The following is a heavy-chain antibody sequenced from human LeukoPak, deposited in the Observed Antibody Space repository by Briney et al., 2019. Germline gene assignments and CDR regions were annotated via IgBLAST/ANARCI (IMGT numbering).Heavy chain of an antibody. V-gene: IGHV1-18*01. D-gene: IGHD3-22*01. Sequence: GASVKVSCKASGYTFTSYGIIWVRQAPGQGLEWMGWISAYNGNTNYAQKLQGRVTMTTDTSTSTAYMELRSLRSDDTAVYYCARVGVEYYYDSSGYDDFDYWGQGTLVTVSS. CDR1: GYTFTSYG. J-gene: IGHJ4*02. CDR2: ISAYNGNT. CDR3: ARVGVEYYYDSSGYDDFDY.